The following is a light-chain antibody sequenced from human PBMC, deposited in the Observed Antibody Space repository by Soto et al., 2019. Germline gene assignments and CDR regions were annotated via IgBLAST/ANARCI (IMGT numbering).Light chain of an antibody. J-gene: IGKJ4*01. CDR2: GAS. Sequence: EIVMTQSPATLSVSPGERATLSCRASQSVSSNLAWYQQKPGQAPRLLIYGASTRATGIPARFSGSGSGTEFTLTIGSLQSEYFAVYYCQQYNNWPPLTFGGGTKVAIK. CDR1: QSVSSN. CDR3: QQYNNWPPLT. V-gene: IGKV3-15*01.